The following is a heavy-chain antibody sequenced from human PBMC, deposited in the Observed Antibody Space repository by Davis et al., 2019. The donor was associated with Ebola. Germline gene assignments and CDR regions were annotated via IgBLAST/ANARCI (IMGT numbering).Heavy chain of an antibody. V-gene: IGHV3-53*04. CDR1: GFTVSSNY. J-gene: IGHJ6*02. CDR3: ARATPTYYYDSSGYSAYYGMDV. D-gene: IGHD3-22*01. CDR2: IYSGGST. Sequence: GGSLRLSCAASGFTVSSNYMSWVRQAPEKGLGWVSVIYSGGSTYYADSVKGRFTISRHNSKNTLYLQMNSLGAEDTAVYYCARATPTYYYDSSGYSAYYGMDVWGQGTTVTVSS.